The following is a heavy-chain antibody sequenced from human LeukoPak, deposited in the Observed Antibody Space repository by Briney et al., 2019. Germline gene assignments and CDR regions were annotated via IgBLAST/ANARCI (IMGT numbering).Heavy chain of an antibody. D-gene: IGHD4-11*01. J-gene: IGHJ4*02. CDR2: INGDESST. Sequence: PGGSLRLSCAASAFTFNTYWMHWVRQVPGRGLEWVSRINGDESSTNYADSVKGRFTISRDNAKNSLYLQMNSLRAEDTAVYYCARVFEVTTAPFDYWGQGTLVTVSS. CDR3: ARVFEVTTAPFDY. V-gene: IGHV3-74*01. CDR1: AFTFNTYW.